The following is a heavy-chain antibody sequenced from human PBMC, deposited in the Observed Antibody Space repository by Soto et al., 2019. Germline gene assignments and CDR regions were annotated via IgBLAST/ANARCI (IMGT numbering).Heavy chain of an antibody. CDR3: ARVGDFAGAY. CDR1: GGSISSGNFY. J-gene: IGHJ4*02. V-gene: IGHV4-61*01. CDR2: IHSGGST. D-gene: IGHD6-13*01. Sequence: QVQLQESGPGLVKPSETLSLTCSVSGGSISSGNFYWRWIRQPPGKGLEWIAYIHSGGSTDYNPSLKSRVFISRDTSNNPFSLTVRSVTAADTAMYYCARVGDFAGAYWDQGHLVTVSS.